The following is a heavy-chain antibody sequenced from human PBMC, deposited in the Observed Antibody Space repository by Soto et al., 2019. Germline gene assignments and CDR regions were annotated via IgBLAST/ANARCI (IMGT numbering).Heavy chain of an antibody. CDR3: ASPLRGNGAFDI. V-gene: IGHV1-18*01. J-gene: IGHJ3*02. Sequence: ASVKVSCKSSGYTFSNYGIAWVRQAPGQGLEWVGWINAYRGNTNYAQKVQGRVTMTADTSTNTAYMELTSLRSDDTAVYYGASPLRGNGAFDICGQGTMVTVSS. CDR2: INAYRGNT. CDR1: GYTFSNYG. D-gene: IGHD3-16*01.